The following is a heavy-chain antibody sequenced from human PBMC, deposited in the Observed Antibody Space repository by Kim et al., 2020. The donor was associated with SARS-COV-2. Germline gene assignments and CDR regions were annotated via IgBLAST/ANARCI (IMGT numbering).Heavy chain of an antibody. CDR1: GGSFSGYY. J-gene: IGHJ5*02. Sequence: SETLSLTCAVYGGSFSGYYWSWIRQPPGKGLEWIGEINHSGSTNYNPSLKSRVTISVDTSKNQFSLKLSSVTAADTAVYYCARVLKVTWFGEGPNWFDPWGQGTLVTVSS. V-gene: IGHV4-34*01. CDR2: INHSGST. CDR3: ARVLKVTWFGEGPNWFDP. D-gene: IGHD3-10*01.